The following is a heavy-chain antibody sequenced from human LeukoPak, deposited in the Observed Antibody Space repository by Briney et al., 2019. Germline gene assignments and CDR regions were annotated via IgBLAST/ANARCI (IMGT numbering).Heavy chain of an antibody. J-gene: IGHJ4*02. D-gene: IGHD4-17*01. V-gene: IGHV3-30*18. CDR3: AKDRGDYGDYGPGY. CDR1: GFTFSSYG. CDR2: ISYDGSNK. Sequence: GGSLRLSCAASGFTFSSYGMHWVRQAPGKGLGWVAVISYDGSNKYYADSVKGRFTISRDNSKNTLYLQMNSLRAEDTAVYYCAKDRGDYGDYGPGYWGQGTLVTVSS.